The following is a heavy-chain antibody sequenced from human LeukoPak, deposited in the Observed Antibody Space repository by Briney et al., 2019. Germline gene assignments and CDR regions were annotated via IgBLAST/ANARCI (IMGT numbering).Heavy chain of an antibody. CDR1: GFTFSSYW. CDR3: AREPYYDFWSGPRGSFDY. Sequence: PGGSLRLSCAASGFTFSSYWMHWVRQAPGKGLVWVSRINSDGSSTSYADSVKGRFTISRDNAKNTLYLQMNSLRAEDTAVYYCAREPYYDFWSGPRGSFDYWGQGTLVTVSS. V-gene: IGHV3-74*01. J-gene: IGHJ4*02. CDR2: INSDGSST. D-gene: IGHD3-3*01.